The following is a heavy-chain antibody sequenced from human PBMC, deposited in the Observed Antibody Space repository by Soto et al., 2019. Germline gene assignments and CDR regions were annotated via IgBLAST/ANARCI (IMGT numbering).Heavy chain of an antibody. CDR1: GFTFSSYS. CDR3: ARDLGIAAAGSYWYFDL. V-gene: IGHV3-21*01. Sequence: GSLRLSCAASGFTFSSYSMNWVRQAPGKGLEWVSSISSSSSYIYYADSVKGRFTISRDNAKNSLYLQMNSLRAEDTAVYYCARDLGIAAAGSYWYFDLWGRGTLVTVSS. D-gene: IGHD6-13*01. CDR2: ISSSSSYI. J-gene: IGHJ2*01.